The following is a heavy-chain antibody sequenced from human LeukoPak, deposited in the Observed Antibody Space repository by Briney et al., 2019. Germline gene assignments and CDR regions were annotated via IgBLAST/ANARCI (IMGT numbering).Heavy chain of an antibody. CDR2: ITSSSSYI. Sequence: PGGSLRLSCAASGFSFSSYNMNWVRQAPGKGPEWVSSITSSSSYIYYADSVKGRFTISRDNAKNSLYLQMNSLRAEDTAVYYCARDGDYYGSGSYYTPFDYWGQGTLVTVSS. CDR1: GFSFSSYN. CDR3: ARDGDYYGSGSYYTPFDY. V-gene: IGHV3-21*01. J-gene: IGHJ4*02. D-gene: IGHD3-10*01.